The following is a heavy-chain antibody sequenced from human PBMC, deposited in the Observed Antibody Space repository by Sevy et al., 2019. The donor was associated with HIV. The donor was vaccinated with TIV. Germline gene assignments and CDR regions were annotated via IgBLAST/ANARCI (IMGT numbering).Heavy chain of an antibody. Sequence: GGSLRLSCAASGFTFSTYEMNWVRQAPGKGLEWVSYISSSGSTIYYADSVKGRFTISRDNAKNSLYLQMNSLRAEDAAVYYCARGEWGGVNYWGQGTLVTVSS. J-gene: IGHJ4*02. CDR3: ARGEWGGVNY. CDR1: GFTFSTYE. D-gene: IGHD3-16*01. V-gene: IGHV3-48*03. CDR2: ISSSGSTI.